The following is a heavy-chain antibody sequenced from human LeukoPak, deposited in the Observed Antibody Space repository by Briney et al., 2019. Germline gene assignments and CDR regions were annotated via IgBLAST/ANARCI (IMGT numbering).Heavy chain of an antibody. CDR2: INPNSGGT. CDR3: ARDRGSGNFDY. J-gene: IGHJ4*02. CDR1: GYTFTDYY. V-gene: IGHV1-2*06. D-gene: IGHD3-10*01. Sequence: ASVKVSXKASGYTFTDYYIHWVRQAPGQGLEWMGRINPNSGGTDYAQKFQGRVTMTRDTSTSTTYMELRRLTSDDTAVYYCARDRGSGNFDYWGQGTLVTVSS.